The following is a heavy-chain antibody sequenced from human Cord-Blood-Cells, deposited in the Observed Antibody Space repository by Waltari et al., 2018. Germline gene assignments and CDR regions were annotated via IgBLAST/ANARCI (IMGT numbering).Heavy chain of an antibody. J-gene: IGHJ3*02. CDR2: IYYSGST. CDR3: ASSTGDDAFDI. Sequence: QLQLQESGPGLVKPSETLSLTGTVSGGSISSSSYYWGWIRQPPGKGLEWIGSIYYSGSTYYNPSLKSRVTISVDTSKNQFSLKLSSVTAADTAVYYCASSTGDDAFDIWGQGTMVTVSS. V-gene: IGHV4-39*01. D-gene: IGHD7-27*01. CDR1: GGSISSSSYY.